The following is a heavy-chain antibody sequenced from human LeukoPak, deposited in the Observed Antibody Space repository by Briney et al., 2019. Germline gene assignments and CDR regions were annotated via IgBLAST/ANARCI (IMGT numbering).Heavy chain of an antibody. D-gene: IGHD2-21*01. CDR3: ARAHPGIRDWDY. CDR2: INHSGST. V-gene: IGHV4-34*01. J-gene: IGHJ4*02. CDR1: CGSFSGDY. Sequence: PSETLSLTCAVYCGSFSGDYWSWIRQPPGKGLEWIGEINHSGSTNYNPSLKSRVTISVDTSKNQFSLKLSSVTAADTAVYYCARAHPGIRDWDYWGQGTLVTVSS.